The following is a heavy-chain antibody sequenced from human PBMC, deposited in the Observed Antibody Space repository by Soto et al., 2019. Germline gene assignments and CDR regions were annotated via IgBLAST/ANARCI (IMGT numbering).Heavy chain of an antibody. CDR3: AGDVGRGGGFDY. J-gene: IGHJ4*02. Sequence: QVQLVQSGAEEKKPGASVKVSCKASGYTFTSYAMHWVRQAPGQRLEWMGWINAGNGNTKYSQKFQGRVTITRDTSASTAYMELNSLRSEDTAVYYCAGDVGRGGGFDYWGQGTLVTVSS. CDR2: INAGNGNT. CDR1: GYTFTSYA. V-gene: IGHV1-3*05. D-gene: IGHD3-16*01.